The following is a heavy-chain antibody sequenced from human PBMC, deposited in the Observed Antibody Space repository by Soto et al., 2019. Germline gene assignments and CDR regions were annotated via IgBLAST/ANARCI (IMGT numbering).Heavy chain of an antibody. CDR1: GFTVSTDW. CDR2: IKSGGNT. Sequence: EVQLVESGGGLVQPGGSLRLSCAASGFTVSTDWMYWVRQAPGKGLEGISVIKSGGNTHYADSVEGRFSISRDNSKNTVYLQMNSLRGEDTAVYYCVRENYYYGMDVWGQGTTVTVSS. CDR3: VRENYYYGMDV. J-gene: IGHJ6*02. V-gene: IGHV3-66*01.